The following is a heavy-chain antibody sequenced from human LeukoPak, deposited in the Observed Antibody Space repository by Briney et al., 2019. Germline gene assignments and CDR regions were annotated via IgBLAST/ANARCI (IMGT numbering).Heavy chain of an antibody. J-gene: IGHJ4*01. CDR1: GGSISSYY. CDR3: AREQCSGGSSYMFDY. Sequence: SETLSLTCTVSGGSISSYYWSWIRQPAGKGLEWIGLIYTSGTTNYNPSLKSRVTMSVDTSKSQFSLKLSSVTAADTAVYYSAREQCSGGSSYMFDYWGHGTLVTVSS. CDR2: IYTSGTT. D-gene: IGHD2-15*01. V-gene: IGHV4-4*07.